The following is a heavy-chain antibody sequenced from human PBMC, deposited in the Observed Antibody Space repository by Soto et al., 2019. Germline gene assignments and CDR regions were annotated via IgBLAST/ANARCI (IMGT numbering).Heavy chain of an antibody. D-gene: IGHD3-22*01. CDR2: IFSNDEK. CDR3: ARINFYDSSGYYGPYFDY. Sequence: WVRQPPGKALEWLAHIFSNDEKSYSTSLKSRLTISKDTSKSQVVLTMTNMDPVDTATYSCARINFYDSSGYYGPYFDYWGQGTLVTVSS. V-gene: IGHV2-26*01. J-gene: IGHJ4*02.